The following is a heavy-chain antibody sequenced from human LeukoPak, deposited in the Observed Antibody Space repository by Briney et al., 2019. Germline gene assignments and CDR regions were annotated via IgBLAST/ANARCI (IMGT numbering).Heavy chain of an antibody. CDR2: INPSGGST. J-gene: IGHJ4*02. Sequence: GASVKVSCKASGYTFTGYYMHWVRQSPGQGLEWMGIINPSGGSTSYAQKFQGRVTMTRDTSTSTVYMELSSLRSEDTAVYYCARASLYYYDRPYYFDYWGQGTLVTVSS. D-gene: IGHD3-10*02. CDR1: GYTFTGYY. V-gene: IGHV1-46*01. CDR3: ARASLYYYDRPYYFDY.